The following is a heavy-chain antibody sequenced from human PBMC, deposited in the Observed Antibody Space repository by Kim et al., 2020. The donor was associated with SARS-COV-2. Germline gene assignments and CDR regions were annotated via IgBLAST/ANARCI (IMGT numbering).Heavy chain of an antibody. D-gene: IGHD3-10*01. J-gene: IGHJ6*02. Sequence: GGSLRLSCAASGFTFSSYGMHWVRQAPGKGLEWVAVIWYDGSNKYYADSVKGRFTISRDNSKNTLYLQMNSLRAEDTAVYYCAKDGSYCSGGYSVGLVVWGQGTTVTVSS. CDR3: AKDGSYCSGGYSVGLVV. CDR1: GFTFSSYG. CDR2: IWYDGSNK. V-gene: IGHV3-33*06.